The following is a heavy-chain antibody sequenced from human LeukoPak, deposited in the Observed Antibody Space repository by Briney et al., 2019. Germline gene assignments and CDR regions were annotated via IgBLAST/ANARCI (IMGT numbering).Heavy chain of an antibody. CDR3: ARDTTMVRGVPYYYGMDV. V-gene: IGHV1-18*01. J-gene: IGHJ6*02. CDR1: GYTFTSYG. D-gene: IGHD3-10*01. CDR2: ISAYNGNT. Sequence: ASVKVSCKASGYTFTSYGISWVRQAPGQGLEWMGWISAYNGNTNYAQKLQGRVTMTTDLSTSTAYMELRSLRSDDTAVYYCARDTTMVRGVPYYYGMDVWGQGTTVTVS.